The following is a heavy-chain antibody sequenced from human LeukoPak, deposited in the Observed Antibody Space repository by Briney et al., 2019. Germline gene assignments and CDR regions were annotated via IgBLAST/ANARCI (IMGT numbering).Heavy chain of an antibody. CDR3: ARVSPSYLWFGESSTFDP. CDR1: GFTFSSYG. J-gene: IGHJ5*02. V-gene: IGHV3-48*03. CDR2: ISSSGSTI. D-gene: IGHD3-10*01. Sequence: RTGGSLRLSCAASGFTFSSYGMNWVRQAPGKGLEWVSYISSSGSTIYYADSVKGRFTISRDNAKNSLYLQMNSLRAEDTAVYYCARVSPSYLWFGESSTFDPWGQGTLVTVSS.